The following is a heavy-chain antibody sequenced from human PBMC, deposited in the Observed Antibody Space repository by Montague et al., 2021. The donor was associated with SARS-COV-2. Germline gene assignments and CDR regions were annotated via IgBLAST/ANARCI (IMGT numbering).Heavy chain of an antibody. Sequence: SETLSLTCTVSNGSISSYYWSWVRQPPGKRLEWIGYIYYRGSTNYNPSLESRVTMSVDTAKNQYSLKLRSVTAPDTAVYFCAREGLNNWFDPWGQGTLVIVSS. V-gene: IGHV4-59*01. J-gene: IGHJ5*02. CDR2: IYYRGST. CDR1: NGSISSYY. CDR3: AREGLNNWFDP.